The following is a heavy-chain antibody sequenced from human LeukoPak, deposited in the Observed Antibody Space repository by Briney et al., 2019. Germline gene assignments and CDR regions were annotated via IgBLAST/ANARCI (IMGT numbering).Heavy chain of an antibody. V-gene: IGHV3-7*01. CDR2: IKEDGSDK. CDR1: GFIFSNYW. Sequence: GGSLRLSCEASGFIFSNYWMAWVRQAPGKGLEWVANIKEDGSDKNYVESMKGRYTISRDNAQNSLYLQMNSLRAEDTAVYYCARDRGNQRGYYYYYMDVWGKGTTVTVSS. CDR3: ARDRGNQRGYYYYYMDV. J-gene: IGHJ6*03. D-gene: IGHD1-14*01.